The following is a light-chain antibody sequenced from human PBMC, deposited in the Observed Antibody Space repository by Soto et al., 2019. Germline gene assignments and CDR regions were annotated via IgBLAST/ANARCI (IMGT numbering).Light chain of an antibody. CDR2: GSS. CDR3: QQYGSSPPYT. V-gene: IGKV3-20*01. CDR1: QSVSNNY. Sequence: EVVLTQSPGTLSLSPGERATLSCRASQSVSNNYFAWYQQKPGQAPRLLIFGSSARATGIPDRFSGSGSGTDFTLPISRLEPEDFAVYYCQQYGSSPPYTFGQGTKLEIK. J-gene: IGKJ2*01.